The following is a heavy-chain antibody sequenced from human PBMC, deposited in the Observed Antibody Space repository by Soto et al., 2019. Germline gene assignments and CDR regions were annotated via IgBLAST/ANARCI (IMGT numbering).Heavy chain of an antibody. CDR3: ARGGPLGARREDWFAP. J-gene: IGHJ5*02. Sequence: PGESLKISCKSSGYSFTSYWIGWVRQMPGKGLEWMGIIYPGDSDTRYSPSFQGQVTISADKSISTAYLQWSSLKASDTAMYYCARGGPLGARREDWFAPWGQGTLVTVSS. D-gene: IGHD1-26*01. V-gene: IGHV5-51*01. CDR2: IYPGDSDT. CDR1: GYSFTSYW.